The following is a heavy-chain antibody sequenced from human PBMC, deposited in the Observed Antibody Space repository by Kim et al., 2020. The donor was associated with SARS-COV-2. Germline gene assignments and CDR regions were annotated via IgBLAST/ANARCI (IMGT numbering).Heavy chain of an antibody. Sequence: QKFQGRVPMTRDTSTSTVYMELSSRRSEDTAVYYCARDPYGSGTNWFDPWGQGTLVTVSS. D-gene: IGHD3-10*01. V-gene: IGHV1-46*01. J-gene: IGHJ5*02. CDR3: ARDPYGSGTNWFDP.